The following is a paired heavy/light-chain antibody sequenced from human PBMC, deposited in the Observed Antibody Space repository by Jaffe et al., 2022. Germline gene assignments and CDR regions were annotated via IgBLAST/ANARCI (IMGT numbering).Heavy chain of an antibody. J-gene: IGHJ6*03. CDR1: GGSVSSGSYY. CDR2: ISHSGST. Sequence: QVQLQESGPGLVRPSEILSLTCTVSGGSVSSGSYYWTWIRQPPGRGLDWIGYISHSGSTNYNPSFKSRVTISVDTSKDQFSLRLSSVTAADTAVYYCARGDYDFGDRGYFFYYMNVWGKGTTVTVSS. CDR3: ARGDYDFGDRGYFFYYMNV. V-gene: IGHV4-61*01. D-gene: IGHD4-17*01.
Light chain of an antibody. J-gene: IGLJ2*01. CDR3: NSRDNSDNPLEL. V-gene: IGLV3-19*01. CDR2: GKN. Sequence: SSELTQDPAVSVALGQTVKITCQGDSLTTYYASWYQQKPRQAPVLVIYGKNTRPSGIPDRFSGSTSGNTASLTITGAQAEDEADYYCNSRDNSDNPLELFGGGTKLTVL. CDR1: SLTTYY.